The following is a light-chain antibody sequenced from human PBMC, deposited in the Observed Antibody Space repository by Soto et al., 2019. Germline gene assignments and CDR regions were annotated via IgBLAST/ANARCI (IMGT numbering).Light chain of an antibody. CDR1: TIGSKS. CDR3: QVWHSSGDQYV. Sequence: SYELTQPPSVSVAPGQTARVTCEGNTIGSKSVHWYQQKPDQAPILVVYDDSDRPSGIPERFSGSNSGNTATLTTNRVEAGDEADYYCQVWHSSGDQYVFGPGTKVTVL. V-gene: IGLV3-21*02. J-gene: IGLJ1*01. CDR2: DDS.